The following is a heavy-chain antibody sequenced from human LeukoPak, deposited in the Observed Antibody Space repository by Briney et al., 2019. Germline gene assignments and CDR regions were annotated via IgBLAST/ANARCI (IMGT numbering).Heavy chain of an antibody. D-gene: IGHD3-22*01. V-gene: IGHV3-30*04. CDR3: ARDRWYYYDSSDYYHDPSDI. CDR2: ISYDGSNK. J-gene: IGHJ3*02. Sequence: GGSLRLSCAASGFTFSSYAMHWVRQAPGKGLEWVAVISYDGSNKYYADSVKGRFTISRDNSKNTLYLQMNSLRPEDTAVYYCARDRWYYYDSSDYYHDPSDIWGQGTMVTVSS. CDR1: GFTFSSYA.